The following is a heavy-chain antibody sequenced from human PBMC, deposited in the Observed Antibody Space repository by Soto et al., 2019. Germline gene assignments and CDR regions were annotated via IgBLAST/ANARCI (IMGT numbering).Heavy chain of an antibody. CDR2: ISGSGGST. J-gene: IGHJ4*02. D-gene: IGHD1-26*01. V-gene: IGHV3-23*01. Sequence: GGSLRLSCAASGFTFSSYAMSWVRQAPGKGLEWVSAISGSGGSTYYADLVKGRFTISRDNSKNTLFLQMNSLRSEDTAVYYCARSGGSLDYWGRGTLVTVSS. CDR3: ARSGGSLDY. CDR1: GFTFSSYA.